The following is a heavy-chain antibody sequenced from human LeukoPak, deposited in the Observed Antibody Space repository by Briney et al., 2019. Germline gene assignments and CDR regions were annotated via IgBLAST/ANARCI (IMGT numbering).Heavy chain of an antibody. J-gene: IGHJ6*03. CDR1: GYTFTSYD. CDR2: TNPNSGNT. CDR3: ARGPHRVLYYYYYMDV. D-gene: IGHD6-6*01. V-gene: IGHV1-8*03. Sequence: ASVKVSCNASGYTFTSYDINWVRQPTAPGLEWMGCTNPNSGNTGYAQKFQGRVTITRNTSISTAYMELSSLRSEDTAVYYCARGPHRVLYYYYYMDVWGKGTTVTVSS.